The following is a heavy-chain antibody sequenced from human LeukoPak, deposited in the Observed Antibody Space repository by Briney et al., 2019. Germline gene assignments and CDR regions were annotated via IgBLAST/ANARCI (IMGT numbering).Heavy chain of an antibody. Sequence: GGSLRLSCAASGFTFSSYSMNWVRQAPGKGLEWVSAISGSGGSTYYADSVKGRFTISRDNSKNTLYLQMNSLRAEDTAVYYCAKFRRASIVVVAAIFDYWGQGTLVTVSS. J-gene: IGHJ4*02. CDR3: AKFRRASIVVVAAIFDY. D-gene: IGHD2-15*01. CDR1: GFTFSSYS. CDR2: ISGSGGST. V-gene: IGHV3-23*01.